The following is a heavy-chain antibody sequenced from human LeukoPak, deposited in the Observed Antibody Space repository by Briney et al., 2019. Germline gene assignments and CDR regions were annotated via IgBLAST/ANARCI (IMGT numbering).Heavy chain of an antibody. Sequence: SETLPLTCTGCGGSISNYYWSWIRQPPGRGLEWIGYIYYSGTTNYNPSFKGRVTISVDTFKNQFSLKLSSVTAADTAVYYCARDNGDRDAIDIWGQGKMVTASS. CDR3: ARDNGDRDAIDI. CDR1: GGSISNYY. V-gene: IGHV4-59*12. J-gene: IGHJ3*02. D-gene: IGHD4-17*01. CDR2: IYYSGTT.